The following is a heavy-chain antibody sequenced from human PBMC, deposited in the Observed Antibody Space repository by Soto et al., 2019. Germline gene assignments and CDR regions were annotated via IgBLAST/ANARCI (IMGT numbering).Heavy chain of an antibody. CDR2: ITTGGEYI. J-gene: IGHJ5*02. CDR1: GFTFSSFN. CDR3: ARDRQPIQDWLDP. V-gene: IGHV3-21*01. Sequence: EVLLVESGGGLVQPGGSLRLSCAASGFTFSSFNMNWVRQAPGKGLEWVSSITTGGEYIFYADSVKGRFTISRDNAKNSVYVQTIRLGVEDMTVYYCARDRQPIQDWLDPWGQGTLVTVSS. D-gene: IGHD5-18*01.